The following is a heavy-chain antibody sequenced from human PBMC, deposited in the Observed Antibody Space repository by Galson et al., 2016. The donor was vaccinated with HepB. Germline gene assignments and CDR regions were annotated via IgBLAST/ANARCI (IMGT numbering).Heavy chain of an antibody. CDR3: AHISFDYGDYTGYFDY. J-gene: IGHJ4*02. CDR1: GFSLNTNGVA. CDR2: IYWNDDK. D-gene: IGHD4-17*01. Sequence: PALVKPTQTLTLTCTFSGFSLNTNGVAVGWIRQPPGKALEWLALIYWNDDKRYSPSLRSRLTITKDTSENQVDLRMTNMDPVDTATYYCAHISFDYGDYTGYFDYWGQGMLDTASS. V-gene: IGHV2-5*01.